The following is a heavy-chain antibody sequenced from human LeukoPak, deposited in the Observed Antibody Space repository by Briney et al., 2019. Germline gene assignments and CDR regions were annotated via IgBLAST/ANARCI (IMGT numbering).Heavy chain of an antibody. Sequence: PGRSLRLSCAASGFTFSNYGMHWVRQAPRKGLEWVAVIWYDGTNTYYGDSVKGRFTISRDNSKNTLYLHMNSLRAEDTAVYYCARRYSSGWSPYYYYGMDVWGQGTTVTVSS. CDR3: ARRYSSGWSPYYYYGMDV. CDR1: GFTFSNYG. D-gene: IGHD6-19*01. CDR2: IWYDGTNT. J-gene: IGHJ6*02. V-gene: IGHV3-33*01.